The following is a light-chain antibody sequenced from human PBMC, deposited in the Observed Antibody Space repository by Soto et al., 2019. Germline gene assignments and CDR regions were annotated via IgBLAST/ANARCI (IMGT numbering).Light chain of an antibody. CDR2: DAS. Sequence: DIQMTQSPSSLSPSVGDRVTITCRASRSISDWLAWYQQKPGKDPELLIFDASNLKSGVSSRFSGSGSGTEFNLTISRLQTDDVATYYCLQYSSHSWTFGQGTKLDIK. CDR3: LQYSSHSWT. CDR1: RSISDW. V-gene: IGKV1-5*01. J-gene: IGKJ1*01.